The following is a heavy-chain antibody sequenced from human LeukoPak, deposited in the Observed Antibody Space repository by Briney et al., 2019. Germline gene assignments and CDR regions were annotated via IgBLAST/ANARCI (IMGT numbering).Heavy chain of an antibody. D-gene: IGHD4-11*01. CDR1: GYTFRGNF. CDR3: ARDPSSVTLYFFDY. CDR2: IDANNGDT. Sequence: ASVKISCKASGYTFRGNFIHWLRQAPGQGLEWMGWIDANNGDTKSAQKFQGRVTMSRDTTISTAYMDLSSLSPDDAAVYYCARDPSSVTLYFFDYWGQGTLVTVSS. J-gene: IGHJ4*02. V-gene: IGHV1-2*02.